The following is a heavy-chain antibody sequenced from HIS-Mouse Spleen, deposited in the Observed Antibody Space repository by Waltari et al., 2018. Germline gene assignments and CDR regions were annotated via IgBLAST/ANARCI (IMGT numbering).Heavy chain of an antibody. CDR3: AREIPYSSSWYDWYFDL. V-gene: IGHV4-39*07. CDR2: IYYSGST. D-gene: IGHD6-13*01. CDR1: CGSISSSSYY. J-gene: IGHJ2*01. Sequence: QLQLQESGPGLVKPSETLSLTCTVSCGSISSSSYYWGWIRQPPGTGLEWIGSIYYSGSTYYNPALKSRVTISVDTSKNQFSLKLGSVTAADTAVYYCAREIPYSSSWYDWYFDLWGRGTLVTVSS.